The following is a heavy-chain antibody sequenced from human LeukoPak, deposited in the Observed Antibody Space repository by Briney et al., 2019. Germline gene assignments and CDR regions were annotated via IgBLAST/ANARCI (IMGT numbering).Heavy chain of an antibody. CDR2: IYYSGST. D-gene: IGHD4-17*01. CDR1: GGSISSHY. Sequence: PSETLSLTCTVSGGSISSHYWSWIRQPPGKGLEWIGNIYYSGSTNYNPSLKSRVTISVGTSKNQFSLKLSSVTAADTAVYYCARFNGDYVAFDIWSQGTMVTVSS. CDR3: ARFNGDYVAFDI. J-gene: IGHJ3*02. V-gene: IGHV4-59*11.